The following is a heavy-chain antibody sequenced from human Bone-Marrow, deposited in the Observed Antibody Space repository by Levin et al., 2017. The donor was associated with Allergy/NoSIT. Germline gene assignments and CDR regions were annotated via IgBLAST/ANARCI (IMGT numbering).Heavy chain of an antibody. CDR1: GGSVSSGSYY. V-gene: IGHV4-61*01. CDR3: ASTRGGFLGLFDP. CDR2: IYYSGST. J-gene: IGHJ5*02. D-gene: IGHD3-3*01. Sequence: PSETLSLTCTVSGGSVSSGSYYWSWIRQPPGKGLEWIGYIYYSGSTNYNPSLKSRVTISVDTSKNQFSLKLSSVTAADTAVYYCASTRGGFLGLFDPWGQGTLVTVSS.